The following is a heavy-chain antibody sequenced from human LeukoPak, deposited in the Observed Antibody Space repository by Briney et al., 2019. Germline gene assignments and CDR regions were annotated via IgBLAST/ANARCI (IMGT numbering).Heavy chain of an antibody. D-gene: IGHD2-2*01. CDR1: GYSFTSYY. J-gene: IGHJ4*02. Sequence: GASLKISCKGSGYSFTSYYITWVRPMPGKGLEWMGKIDPSDSYTDQSPSFQGHVTLSADKSISTAYLQWSSLKASDTAMYYCARLESRTEFGRDLFKNMLVPTAIDYWGQGTLVTVPS. CDR3: ARLESRTEFGRDLFKNMLVPTAIDY. V-gene: IGHV5-10-1*01. CDR2: IDPSDSYT.